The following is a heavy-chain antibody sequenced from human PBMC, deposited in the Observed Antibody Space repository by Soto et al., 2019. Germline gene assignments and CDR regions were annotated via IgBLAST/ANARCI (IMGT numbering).Heavy chain of an antibody. J-gene: IGHJ4*02. D-gene: IGHD6-13*01. CDR2: IGVSTVTT. CDR3: AKVTWQQVDPRNSDH. Sequence: EVQLLESGGGLVQPGGSLRLSCATSGLTFSSYDMNWVRQAPGKGLEWVAGIGVSTVTTDYADSVKGRFTISRDDSRNTLYRQMNSLRAEDTAVYYCAKVTWQQVDPRNSDHWGQGTLVTVSS. CDR1: GLTFSSYD. V-gene: IGHV3-23*01.